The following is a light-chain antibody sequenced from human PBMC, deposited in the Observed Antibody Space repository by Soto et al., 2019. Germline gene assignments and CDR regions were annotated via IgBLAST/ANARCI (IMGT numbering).Light chain of an antibody. CDR2: DAF. J-gene: IGKJ4*01. CDR1: QNINTY. V-gene: IGKV3-11*01. Sequence: EIVLTQSPATLSLSLGERATLSCRASQNINTYLVWYHQKPGQAPRLLIYDAFKRATGVPDRFSGSGSGTDITHTISGHAPEAFGVYYWQQRSSWPRAVGGGTKVEIK. CDR3: QQRSSWPRA.